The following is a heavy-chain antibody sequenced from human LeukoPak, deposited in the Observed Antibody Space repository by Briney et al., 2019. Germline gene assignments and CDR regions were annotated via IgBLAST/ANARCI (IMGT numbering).Heavy chain of an antibody. Sequence: SETLSLTCTVSGGXVSSGSYYWSWIRQPPGKGLEWLGYIYYSGSTNYNPSLKSRVTISVGTSKNQFSLKLSSVTAADTAVYYCARLVGATPAIDYWDQGTLVTVSS. D-gene: IGHD1-26*01. CDR1: GGXVSSGSYY. V-gene: IGHV4-61*01. CDR2: IYYSGST. CDR3: ARLVGATPAIDY. J-gene: IGHJ4*02.